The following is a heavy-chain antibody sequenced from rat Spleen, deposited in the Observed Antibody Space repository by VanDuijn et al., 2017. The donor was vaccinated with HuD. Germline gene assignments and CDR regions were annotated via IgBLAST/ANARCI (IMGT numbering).Heavy chain of an antibody. V-gene: IGHV5-7*01. CDR2: ISYDGSST. CDR3: ARHGGARWYFDF. J-gene: IGHJ1*01. CDR1: GFTFSNYY. D-gene: IGHD5-1*01. Sequence: EVQLVESGGGLVQPGRSMKLSCAASGFTFSNYYMAWVRQAPKKGLEWVATISYDGSSTYYRDSVKGRFTISRDNAKSTLYLQMDSLRSEDTATYYCARHGGARWYFDFWGPGTMVTVSS.